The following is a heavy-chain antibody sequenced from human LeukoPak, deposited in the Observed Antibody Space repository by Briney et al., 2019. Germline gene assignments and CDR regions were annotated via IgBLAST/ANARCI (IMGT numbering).Heavy chain of an antibody. CDR1: GGSISISSYY. J-gene: IGHJ6*02. V-gene: IGHV4-39*01. CDR2: IYYSGST. CDR3: ARLSYYGMDV. Sequence: SETLSLTCTVYGGSISISSYYWGWIRQPPGKGLEWIGSIYYSGSTYYNPSLKSRVTISVDTSKNQFPLKLSSVTAADTAVYYCARLSYYGMDVWGQGTTVTVSS.